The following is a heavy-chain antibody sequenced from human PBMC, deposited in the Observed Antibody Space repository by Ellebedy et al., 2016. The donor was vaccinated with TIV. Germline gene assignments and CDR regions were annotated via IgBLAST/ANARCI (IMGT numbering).Heavy chain of an antibody. Sequence: PGGSLRLSCAASGFSLTGSDLHWVRRPTGKGLEWVSASGAAGDTYYPDSVRGRFTISRESAKNSFYLQMNSLTVGDTAVYYCARGGPGGDNWFFGLWGRGTQVTVSS. CDR2: SGAAGDT. CDR1: GFSLTGSD. D-gene: IGHD3-10*01. CDR3: ARGGPGGDNWFFGL. J-gene: IGHJ2*01. V-gene: IGHV3-13*01.